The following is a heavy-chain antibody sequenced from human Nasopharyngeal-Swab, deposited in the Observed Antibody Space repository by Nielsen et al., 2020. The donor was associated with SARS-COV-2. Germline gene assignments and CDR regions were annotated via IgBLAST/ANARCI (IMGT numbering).Heavy chain of an antibody. J-gene: IGHJ4*02. V-gene: IGHV1-3*04. CDR3: ARGSFSGNYLSPFDY. D-gene: IGHD1-26*01. Sequence: WVRQAPGQRLEWMGWINTGNDYTKYSHHLQGRVTITRDTSANTAYMELSSLTSEDTAVYFCARGSFSGNYLSPFDYWGQGTLVTVSS. CDR2: INTGNDYT.